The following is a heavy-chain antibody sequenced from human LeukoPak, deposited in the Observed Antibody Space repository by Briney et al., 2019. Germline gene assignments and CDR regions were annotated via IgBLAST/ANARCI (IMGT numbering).Heavy chain of an antibody. CDR3: ASEYYYDSSGYYHDY. J-gene: IGHJ4*02. D-gene: IGHD3-22*01. CDR1: GGSFSGYY. V-gene: IGHV4-34*01. CDR2: INHSGST. Sequence: KPSETLSLTCAVYGGSFSGYYWSWIRQPPGKGLEWIGEINHSGSTNYNPSLKSRVTISVDTSKNQFSLKLSSVTAADTAVYYCASEYYYDSSGYYHDYWGQGTLVTVSS.